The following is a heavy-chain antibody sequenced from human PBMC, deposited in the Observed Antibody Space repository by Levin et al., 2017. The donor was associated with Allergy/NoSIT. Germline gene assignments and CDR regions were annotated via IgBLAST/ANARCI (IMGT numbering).Heavy chain of an antibody. CDR3: ARELYYYYYYMDV. CDR2: TRNKANSYTT. Sequence: PGGSLRLSCAASGFTFSDHYMDWVRQAPGKGLEWVGRTRNKANSYTTEYAASVKGRFTISRDDSKNSLYLQMNSLKTEDTAVYYCARELYYYYYYMDVWGKGTTVTVSS. CDR1: GFTFSDHY. J-gene: IGHJ6*03. V-gene: IGHV3-72*01.